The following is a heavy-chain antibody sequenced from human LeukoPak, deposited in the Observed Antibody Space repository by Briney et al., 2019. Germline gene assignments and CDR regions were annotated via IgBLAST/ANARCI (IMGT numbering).Heavy chain of an antibody. J-gene: IGHJ4*02. CDR1: GFTFSSYA. CDR3: ARDGAAAYPLYYFDY. D-gene: IGHD6-13*01. Sequence: HPGGSLRLSCAASGFTFSSYAMHWVRQAPGKGLEYVSAISSNGGSSYYANSVKGRFTISRDNSKNTLYLQMGSLRAEDMAVYYCARDGAAAYPLYYFDYWGQGTLVTVSS. CDR2: ISSNGGSS. V-gene: IGHV3-64*01.